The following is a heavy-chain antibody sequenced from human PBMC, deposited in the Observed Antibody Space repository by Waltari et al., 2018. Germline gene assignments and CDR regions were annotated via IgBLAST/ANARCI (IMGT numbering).Heavy chain of an antibody. CDR1: GYSISSGFY. CDR3: ARVRQRVTVAQVLVAFDM. CDR2: IYHSGDS. Sequence: QVQLQESGPGLVKPSETLSLTCAVSGYSISSGFYWAWIRQPPGKGLEWIGHIYHSGDSYSIPSLKSRVSISVDTSRNQLSLTLRSVTAADTAMYYCARVRQRVTVAQVLVAFDMWGQGTMVTVSA. J-gene: IGHJ3*02. V-gene: IGHV4-38-2*01. D-gene: IGHD3-10*01.